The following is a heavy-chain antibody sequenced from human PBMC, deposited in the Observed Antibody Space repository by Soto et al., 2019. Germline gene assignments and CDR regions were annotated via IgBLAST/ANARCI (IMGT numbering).Heavy chain of an antibody. J-gene: IGHJ4*02. CDR3: ARQDGNGLYYFDY. Sequence: GESLKISCQGAGYSFISYWIGWVRQKPGKGLEWMGIIYPGDSDTRYSPSFQGQVTISADKSFSTAYLQRSNLKASDTAMYYCARQDGNGLYYFDYGGQGALVTVS. CDR2: IYPGDSDT. V-gene: IGHV5-51*01. D-gene: IGHD6-19*01. CDR1: GYSFISYW.